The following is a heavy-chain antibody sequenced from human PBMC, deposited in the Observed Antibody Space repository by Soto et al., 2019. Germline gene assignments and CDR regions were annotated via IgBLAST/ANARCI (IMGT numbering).Heavy chain of an antibody. D-gene: IGHD4-4*01. V-gene: IGHV6-1*01. CDR2: TYYRSRWYH. CDR3: ASYRYDY. Sequence: SQTLSLTCAISGDSISSNSAAWNWIRQSPSRGFEWLGRTYYRSRWYHDFAVSVKSRIIINPDTSKNQVSLQLNSVTPDDTAVYYCASYRYDYWGQGTVVTV. CDR1: GDSISSNSAA. J-gene: IGHJ4*02.